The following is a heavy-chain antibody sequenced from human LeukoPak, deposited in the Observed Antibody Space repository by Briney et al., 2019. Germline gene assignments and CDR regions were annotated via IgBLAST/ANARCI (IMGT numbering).Heavy chain of an antibody. CDR2: ISYDESNK. V-gene: IGHV3-30-3*01. CDR1: GFTFSSHA. Sequence: GRSLRLSCAASGFTFSSHAMHWVRQAPGKGLEWVAVISYDESNKYSADSVKGRFTISRDNSRNTLYLEMNSLRTEDTAVYYCASRYCSSSNCLYWSLDYWGQGTLVTVSS. J-gene: IGHJ4*02. D-gene: IGHD2-2*01. CDR3: ASRYCSSSNCLYWSLDY.